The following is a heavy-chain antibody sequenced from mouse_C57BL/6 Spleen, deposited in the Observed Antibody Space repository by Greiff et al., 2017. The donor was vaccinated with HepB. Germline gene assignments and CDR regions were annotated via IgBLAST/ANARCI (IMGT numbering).Heavy chain of an antibody. V-gene: IGHV1-15*01. J-gene: IGHJ1*03. CDR2: IDPETGGT. CDR3: ARGYLRLWYFDV. CDR1: GYTFTDYE. D-gene: IGHD5-1*01. Sequence: ESGAELVRPGASVTLSCKASGYTFTDYEMHWVKQTPVHGLEWIGAIDPETGGTSYNQKFKGKATLTVDKSSSTAYMELRSLTSEDSAVYYCARGYLRLWYFDVWGTGTTVTVSS.